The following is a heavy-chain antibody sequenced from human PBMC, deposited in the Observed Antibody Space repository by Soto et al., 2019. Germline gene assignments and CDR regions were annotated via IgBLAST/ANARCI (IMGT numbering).Heavy chain of an antibody. Sequence: EVQLVESGGGLVQHGGSLRLSCAASGFTFSYYATHWVRQAPEKGLEYVSAISSNGGSTYYANSVKGRFTISRDNSKNTLYLQMGSLRAEDMAVYYCAREGYCSSTSCYSFDYWGQGTLVTVSS. CDR1: GFTFSYYA. V-gene: IGHV3-64*01. CDR2: ISSNGGST. CDR3: AREGYCSSTSCYSFDY. J-gene: IGHJ4*02. D-gene: IGHD2-2*01.